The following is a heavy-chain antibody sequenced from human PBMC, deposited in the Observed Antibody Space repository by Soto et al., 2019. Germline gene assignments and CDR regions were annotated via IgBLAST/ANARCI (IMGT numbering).Heavy chain of an antibody. CDR1: GGTFSSYA. V-gene: IGHV1-69*01. CDR2: IIPIFGTA. Sequence: QVQLVQSGAEVKKPGSSVKVSCEASGGTFSSYAISWVRQAPGQGLEWMGGIIPIFGTANYAQKFQGRVTITADESTSTAYMELSSLRSEDTAVYYCARVRVFYNWNYYYSGMDVWGQGTTVTVSS. J-gene: IGHJ6*02. CDR3: ARVRVFYNWNYYYSGMDV. D-gene: IGHD1-20*01.